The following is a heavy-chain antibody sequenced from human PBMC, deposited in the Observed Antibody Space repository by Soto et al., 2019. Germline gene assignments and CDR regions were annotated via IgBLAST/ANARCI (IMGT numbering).Heavy chain of an antibody. J-gene: IGHJ4*02. CDR2: IWYDGSNK. CDR1: GFTFSSYG. CDR3: ARDRGYSYGIINFFDY. V-gene: IGHV3-33*01. D-gene: IGHD5-18*01. Sequence: GGSLRLSCAASGFTFSSYGMHWVRQAPGKGLEWVAVIWYDGSNKYYADSVKGRFTISRDNSKNTLYLQMNSLRAEDTAVYYCARDRGYSYGIINFFDYWGQGTLVTVSS.